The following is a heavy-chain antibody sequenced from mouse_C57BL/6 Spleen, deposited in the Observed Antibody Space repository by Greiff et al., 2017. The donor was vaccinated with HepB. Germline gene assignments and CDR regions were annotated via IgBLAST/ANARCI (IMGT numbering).Heavy chain of an antibody. J-gene: IGHJ4*01. CDR3: AREDGYPHYAMDY. CDR2: ISYDGSN. D-gene: IGHD2-3*01. CDR1: GYSITSGYY. Sequence: ESGPGLVKPSQSLSLTCSVTGYSITSGYYWNWIRQFPGNKLEWMGYISYDGSNNYNPSLKNRISITRDTSKNQFFLKLNSVTTEDTATYYCAREDGYPHYAMDYWGQGTSVTVSS. V-gene: IGHV3-6*01.